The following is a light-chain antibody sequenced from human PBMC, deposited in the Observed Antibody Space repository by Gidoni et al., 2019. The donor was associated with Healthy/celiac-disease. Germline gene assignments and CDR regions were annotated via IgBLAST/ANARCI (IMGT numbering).Light chain of an antibody. J-gene: IGKJ1*01. V-gene: IGKV1-5*03. Sequence: DIQMTQSPSPLSASVGDRVTITCRASQSLSSWLAWYQQKPGKAPKLLIYKASSLESGVPSRFSGSGSGTEFTLTISSLQPDDFATYYCQQYNSYSRTFGQGTKVEIK. CDR1: QSLSSW. CDR3: QQYNSYSRT. CDR2: KAS.